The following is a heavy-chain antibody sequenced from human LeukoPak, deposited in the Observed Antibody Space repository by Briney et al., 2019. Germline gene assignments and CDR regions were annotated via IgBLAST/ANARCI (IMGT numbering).Heavy chain of an antibody. CDR2: IKQDGSEK. CDR3: ARRLGGTPTLWFDP. Sequence: GGTLRLSCAASGFTFSSYWMSWVRQAPGKGLERVANIKQDGSEKYYVDSVKGRFTISRDNAKNSLYLQMNSLRAEDTAVYYCARRLGGTPTLWFDPWGQGTLVTVSS. V-gene: IGHV3-7*01. CDR1: GFTFSSYW. D-gene: IGHD1-14*01. J-gene: IGHJ5*02.